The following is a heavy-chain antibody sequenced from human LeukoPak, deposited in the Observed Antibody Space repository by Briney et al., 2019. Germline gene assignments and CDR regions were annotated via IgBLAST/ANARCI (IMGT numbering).Heavy chain of an antibody. Sequence: GGSLRLSCAASGFILSDFAMHWVRQASGKGLEWVGRIRTKVDSYATTYAAPVKGRFTVSRDDSKNTAYLEMNSLKSEDTAVYYCARPSSGFHFWGQGTLVTVSS. J-gene: IGHJ4*02. V-gene: IGHV3-73*01. CDR1: GFILSDFA. CDR2: IRTKVDSYAT. CDR3: ARPSSGFHF. D-gene: IGHD3-22*01.